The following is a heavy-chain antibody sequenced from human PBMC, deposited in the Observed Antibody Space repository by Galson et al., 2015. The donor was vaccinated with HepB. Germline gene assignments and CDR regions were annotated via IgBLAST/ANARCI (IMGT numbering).Heavy chain of an antibody. CDR2: ISSSSVYI. Sequence: SLRLSCAVSGFTFSTYSMNWVRQAPGKGLEWVSSISSSSVYIYYADSVKGRFAISRDNAKNSLYLQMNSLRSEDTAVYYCARERRAVAGTGRAYYMDVWGKGTTVTVSS. V-gene: IGHV3-21*04. CDR3: ARERRAVAGTGRAYYMDV. D-gene: IGHD6-19*01. J-gene: IGHJ6*03. CDR1: GFTFSTYS.